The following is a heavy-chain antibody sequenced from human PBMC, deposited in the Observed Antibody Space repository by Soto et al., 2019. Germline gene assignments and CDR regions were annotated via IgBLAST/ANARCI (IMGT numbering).Heavy chain of an antibody. D-gene: IGHD6-6*01. J-gene: IGHJ4*02. CDR2: ISYDGSNK. V-gene: IGHV3-30*18. CDR1: GFTFSSYG. CDR3: AKEGAAPNRLSYYFDY. Sequence: QVQLVESGGGVVQPGRSLRLSCAASGFTFSSYGMHWVRQAPGKGLEWVAVISYDGSNKYYADSVKGRFTISRDNSKNTLYLQMNSLRAEDTAVYYCAKEGAAPNRLSYYFDYWGQGTLVTVSS.